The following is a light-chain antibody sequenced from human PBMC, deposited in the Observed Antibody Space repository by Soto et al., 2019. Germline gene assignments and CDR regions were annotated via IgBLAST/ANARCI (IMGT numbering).Light chain of an antibody. Sequence: EIVMTQSPATLSVSPGERATLSCRASQTLSSSYLAWYQHKPGQAPRLLIYGASNRATGIPDRFSGSESGTDFTLTISRLEPEDFAMYYCQQYGSSSTFGGGTKVDIK. CDR2: GAS. CDR3: QQYGSSST. J-gene: IGKJ4*01. CDR1: QTLSSSY. V-gene: IGKV3-20*01.